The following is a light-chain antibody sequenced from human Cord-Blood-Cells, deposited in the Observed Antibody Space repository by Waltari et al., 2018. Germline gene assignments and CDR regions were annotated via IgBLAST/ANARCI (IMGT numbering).Light chain of an antibody. Sequence: SYQLTQPPSVSVSPGKQASITCRGDKVGDKYACWYQQKQGQSPVLVIEQDSKRPSGIPERFSGSNSGNTATLTISGTQAMDEADYYCQAWDSSTAVFGGGTKLTVL. J-gene: IGLJ2*01. V-gene: IGLV3-1*01. CDR3: QAWDSSTAV. CDR2: QDS. CDR1: KVGDKY.